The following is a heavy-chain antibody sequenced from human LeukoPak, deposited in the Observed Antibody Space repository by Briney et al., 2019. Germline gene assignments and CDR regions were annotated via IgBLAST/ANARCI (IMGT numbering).Heavy chain of an antibody. CDR3: ARELGGYYDY. CDR1: GFTFSSYE. J-gene: IGHJ4*02. D-gene: IGHD3-22*01. Sequence: GGSLRLSCAASGFTFSSYEMNWVRQAPGKGLEWVSYISSSGSTIYYADSVKGRFTIPRDNAKNSLYLQMNSLRAEDTAVYYCARELGGYYDYWGQGTLVTVSS. V-gene: IGHV3-48*03. CDR2: ISSSGSTI.